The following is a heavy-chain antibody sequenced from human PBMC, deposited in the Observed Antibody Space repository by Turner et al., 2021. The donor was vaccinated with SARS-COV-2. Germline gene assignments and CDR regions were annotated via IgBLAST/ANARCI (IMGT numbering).Heavy chain of an antibody. J-gene: IGHJ1*01. CDR2: SKGKMDGGTT. CDR3: TAIGVALFREYFHH. D-gene: IGHD3-3*01. V-gene: IGHV3-15*01. Sequence: EVQLVESGGGLVKPGGSLSLSCTASGLSFYHAWMGWVRQAPGKGLEWVGRSKGKMDGGTTDYAAPVKGRFTIARDDSIDTLFLQMNSLKTEDTAVYYCTAIGVALFREYFHHWAPGTLVTVSS. CDR1: GLSFYHAW.